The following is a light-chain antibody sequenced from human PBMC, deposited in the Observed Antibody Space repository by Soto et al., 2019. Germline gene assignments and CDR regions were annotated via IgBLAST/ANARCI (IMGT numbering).Light chain of an antibody. CDR1: QTVSSSY. CDR3: HQYSGPPYT. V-gene: IGKV3-20*01. Sequence: EIGLTQSPGTLSLSPGERVTLSCRASQTVSSSYFGWFQQRPGQAPRLLIYDTFYRATGIPDRFSASGSGTDFAITISRLEPAAFAVNYCHQYSGPPYTVGQRTQLEI. CDR2: DTF. J-gene: IGKJ2*01.